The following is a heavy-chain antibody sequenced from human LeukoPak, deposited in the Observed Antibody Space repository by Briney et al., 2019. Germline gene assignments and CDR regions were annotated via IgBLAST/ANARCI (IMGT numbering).Heavy chain of an antibody. D-gene: IGHD3-22*01. V-gene: IGHV3-48*03. Sequence: GGSLRLSCAASGFTFSSYEMNWVRQAPGKGLEWVSYISSSGSTIYYADSVKGRFIISRDNAKNSLYLQMNSLRAEDTAVYYCARDLTPYYYDSSGWTPDYWGQGTLVTVSS. J-gene: IGHJ4*02. CDR1: GFTFSSYE. CDR3: ARDLTPYYYDSSGWTPDY. CDR2: ISSSGSTI.